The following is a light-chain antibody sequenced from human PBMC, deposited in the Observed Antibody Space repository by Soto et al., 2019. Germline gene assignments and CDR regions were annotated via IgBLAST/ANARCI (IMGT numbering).Light chain of an antibody. Sequence: EIVMTQSPATLSVSPGERATLSCRASQSVSSNLAWYQQKPGQAPRLLIYGASTRATGIPARFSGSGSGTEFTLTISSLQSEDFAVYYCRQYNNWLPLTFGGGTKVDIK. CDR1: QSVSSN. V-gene: IGKV3-15*01. CDR2: GAS. CDR3: RQYNNWLPLT. J-gene: IGKJ4*01.